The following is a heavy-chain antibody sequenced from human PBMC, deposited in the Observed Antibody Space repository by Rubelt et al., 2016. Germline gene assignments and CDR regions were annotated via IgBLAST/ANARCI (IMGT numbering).Heavy chain of an antibody. J-gene: IGHJ4*02. V-gene: IGHV1-18*01. D-gene: IGHD2-8*01. CDR2: ISGYNGNT. CDR3: ARTGLDCKNGVCYDY. Sequence: QVQLVQSGAEVKKPGASVKVSCKASGSTFTRNGFSWVRQAPGQGLEWMGWISGYNGNTHYAQKFQGRVTMATDTSTTTAYMELRSLRSDDTAEYYCARTGLDCKNGVCYDYWGQGTLVIVSS. CDR1: GSTFTRNG.